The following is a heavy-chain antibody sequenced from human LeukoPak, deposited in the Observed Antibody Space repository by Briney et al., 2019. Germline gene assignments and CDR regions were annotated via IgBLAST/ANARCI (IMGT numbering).Heavy chain of an antibody. J-gene: IGHJ4*02. CDR1: GGSFSGYY. CDR2: IYYSGST. Sequence: SETLSLTCAVYGGSFSGYYWSWIRQPPGKGLEWIGSIYYSGSTYYNPSLKSRVTISVDTSKNQFSLKLSSVTAADTAVYYCARKREDYDFWSGYYNSLWFDYWGQGTLVTVSS. V-gene: IGHV4-34*01. CDR3: ARKREDYDFWSGYYNSLWFDY. D-gene: IGHD3-3*01.